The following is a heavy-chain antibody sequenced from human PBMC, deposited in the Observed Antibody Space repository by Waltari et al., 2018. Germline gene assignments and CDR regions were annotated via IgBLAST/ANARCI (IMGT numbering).Heavy chain of an antibody. J-gene: IGHJ5*02. CDR1: GGPFTDYS. CDR2: ISHSGST. D-gene: IGHD1-26*01. CDR3: ARTSGYSPPLGWFDP. Sequence: QVQLHQWGAGLLKPSETLSLTCAVSGGPFTDYSWSWIRQSPDKGLVWIGEISHSGSTNSTPSLQSRVTLSVDTIKKQCSLKLTSVTAADTAVYFCARTSGYSPPLGWFDPWGRGTRVTVSS. V-gene: IGHV4-34*01.